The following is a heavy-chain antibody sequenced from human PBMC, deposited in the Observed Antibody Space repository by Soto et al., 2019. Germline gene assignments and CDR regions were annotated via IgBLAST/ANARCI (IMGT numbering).Heavy chain of an antibody. CDR2: IYHSGST. Sequence: QVQLQESGPGLVKPSGTLSLTCAVSGGSISSSNWWSWVRQPPGKGLEWIGEIYHSGSTNYNPSRKSRVTISVDKSKNQFSLKLSSVTAADTAVYYCARARATGYSSGWYRGEDYYYYGMDVWGQGTTVTVSS. CDR3: ARARATGYSSGWYRGEDYYYYGMDV. V-gene: IGHV4-4*02. J-gene: IGHJ6*02. CDR1: GGSISSSNW. D-gene: IGHD6-19*01.